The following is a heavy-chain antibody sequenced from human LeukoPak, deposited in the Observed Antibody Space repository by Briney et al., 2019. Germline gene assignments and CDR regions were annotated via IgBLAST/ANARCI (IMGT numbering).Heavy chain of an antibody. CDR2: IYHTGHT. CDR3: ARAQYSSGWQLPIVDY. V-gene: IGHV4-30-2*01. Sequence: PSETLSLTCAVSGGSISSGIYSWNWIRQPPGMGLEWIGYIYHTGHTYYNPSLKSRVTISVDTSKNQFSLKLSSVTAADTAVYYCARAQYSSGWQLPIVDYWGQGTLVTVSS. CDR1: GGSISSGIYS. D-gene: IGHD6-19*01. J-gene: IGHJ4*02.